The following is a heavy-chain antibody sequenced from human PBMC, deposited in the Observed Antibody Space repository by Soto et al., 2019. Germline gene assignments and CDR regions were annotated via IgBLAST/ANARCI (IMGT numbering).Heavy chain of an antibody. V-gene: IGHV1-18*04. Sequence: ASVKVSCKASGYTFTSYGISWVRQAPGQGLEWMGWISAYNGNTNYAKKLQGRVTMTTDTSTSTAYMELRSLRSDDTAVYYCATSIQGMRPFDIWGQGTMVTFSS. J-gene: IGHJ3*02. D-gene: IGHD2-21*01. CDR3: ATSIQGMRPFDI. CDR2: ISAYNGNT. CDR1: GYTFTSYG.